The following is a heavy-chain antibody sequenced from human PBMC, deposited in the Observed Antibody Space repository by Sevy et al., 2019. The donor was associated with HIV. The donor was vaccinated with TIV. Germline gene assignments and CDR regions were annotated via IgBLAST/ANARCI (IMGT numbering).Heavy chain of an antibody. Sequence: SGPTLVNPTQTLTLTCTFSGFSLSTSGVGVGWIRQPPGKALEWLALIYWDDNKRYSPSLRSRLTITQDTSKNQVVLTMTNMDPVDTATYYCAHSLYGDYIGGYFDYWGQGTLVTVSS. CDR1: GFSLSTSGVG. CDR2: IYWDDNK. CDR3: AHSLYGDYIGGYFDY. J-gene: IGHJ4*02. D-gene: IGHD4-17*01. V-gene: IGHV2-5*02.